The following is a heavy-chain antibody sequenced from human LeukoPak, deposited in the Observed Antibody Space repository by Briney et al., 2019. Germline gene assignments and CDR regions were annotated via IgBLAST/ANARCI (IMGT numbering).Heavy chain of an antibody. CDR3: ARGTSLASSWYHRNNWFDT. CDR2: MSRSGGPI. V-gene: IGHV3-11*01. D-gene: IGHD6-13*01. CDR1: GFTFSDYY. J-gene: IGHJ5*02. Sequence: PGGSLRLSCAASGFTFSDYYTNWIRQAPGKGLEGVAYMSRSGGPIYYADSVKGRFTISRANAKNSLYLQMNSLRAEDTAVYYCARGTSLASSWYHRNNWFDTWGQGTLVTVSS.